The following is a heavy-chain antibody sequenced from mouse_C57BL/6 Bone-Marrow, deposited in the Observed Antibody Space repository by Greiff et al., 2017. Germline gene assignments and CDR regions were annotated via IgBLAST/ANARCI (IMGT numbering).Heavy chain of an antibody. D-gene: IGHD2-3*01. CDR1: GYTFTSYW. J-gene: IGHJ3*01. CDR3: AREMDV. CDR2: IDPSDSYT. V-gene: IGHV1-69*01. Sequence: VQRVESGAELVMPGASVKLSCKASGYTFTSYWMHWVKQRPGQGLEWIGEIDPSDSYTNYNQKFKGKSTLTVDKSSSTAYMQLSSLTSEDSAVYYCAREMDVWGQGTLVTVSA.